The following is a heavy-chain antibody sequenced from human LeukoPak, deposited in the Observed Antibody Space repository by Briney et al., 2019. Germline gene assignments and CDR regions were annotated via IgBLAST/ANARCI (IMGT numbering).Heavy chain of an antibody. CDR3: AKSRVGYDY. Sequence: GGSLRLSCAASGYIFSSYVMSWVRQAPGQGLEWVSTLTGSGGNTYYADSVKGRFTISRDNSKNTLYLQMNSLTVDDTAVYYCAKSRVGYDYWGQGTLVTVSS. CDR1: GYIFSSYV. J-gene: IGHJ4*02. D-gene: IGHD1-26*01. V-gene: IGHV3-23*01. CDR2: LTGSGGNT.